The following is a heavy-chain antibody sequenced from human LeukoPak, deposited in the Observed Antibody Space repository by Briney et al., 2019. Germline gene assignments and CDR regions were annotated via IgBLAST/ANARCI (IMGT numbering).Heavy chain of an antibody. Sequence: GGSLRLSCAASGFTFSDYNMHWIRQAPGKGLEWISYISSRGGTIFYADSVKGRFTISRDNAENSLFLQLNSLRPEDTAVYYCARDGIRSFGLITKHDYWGQETLVTVSS. CDR2: ISSRGGTI. CDR1: GFTFSDYN. CDR3: ARDGIRSFGLITKHDY. J-gene: IGHJ4*02. D-gene: IGHD3-3*01. V-gene: IGHV3-11*04.